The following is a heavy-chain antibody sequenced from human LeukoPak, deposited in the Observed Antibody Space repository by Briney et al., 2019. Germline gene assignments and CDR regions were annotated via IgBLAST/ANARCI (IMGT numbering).Heavy chain of an antibody. Sequence: SETLSLTCAVYGGSFSGYYWSWIRQPPGEGLEWIGSLYHSGTTYYNTSLKSRISTSVDTSKNQFSLKLRLVTAADTAVYYCARVEVPRDINDWYFDLWGRGTLVTVSS. CDR2: LYHSGTT. CDR3: ARVEVPRDINDWYFDL. D-gene: IGHD2-15*01. CDR1: GGSFSGYY. J-gene: IGHJ2*01. V-gene: IGHV4-34*01.